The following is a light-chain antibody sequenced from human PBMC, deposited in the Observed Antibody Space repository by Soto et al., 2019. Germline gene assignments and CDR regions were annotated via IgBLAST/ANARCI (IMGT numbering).Light chain of an antibody. Sequence: EIVMTQSPATLSVSPGERATLSCRASQSVSSNLAWYQQKPGQAPRLLIYGASTRATGIPARFSGSGSGTDFTLTISRLEPEDFALYYCQQYSGSPRTFGQGTKVDI. J-gene: IGKJ1*01. CDR3: QQYSGSPRT. CDR1: QSVSSN. V-gene: IGKV3D-15*02. CDR2: GAS.